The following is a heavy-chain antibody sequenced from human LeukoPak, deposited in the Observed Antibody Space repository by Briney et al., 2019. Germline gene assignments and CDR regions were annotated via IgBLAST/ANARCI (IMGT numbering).Heavy chain of an antibody. CDR1: GGSISSGSYH. V-gene: IGHV4-61*02. CDR2: IYTSGTT. Sequence: KTSQTLSLTCTVSGGSISSGSYHWSWIRQPAGKGLEWIGRIYTSGTTDYNPSLKSRVTISVDTSKNQFSLKLSSVTAADTAVYYCARSDFWSEFDSWGQGTLVTVSS. CDR3: ARSDFWSEFDS. J-gene: IGHJ5*01. D-gene: IGHD3-3*01.